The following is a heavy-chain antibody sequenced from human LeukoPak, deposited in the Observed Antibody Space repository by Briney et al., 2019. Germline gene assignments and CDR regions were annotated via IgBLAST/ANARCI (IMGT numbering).Heavy chain of an antibody. Sequence: SETLSLTCAVYGGSFSGYYWSWIRQPPGKGLEWIGEINHSGSTNYNPSLKSRVTISVDTSKNQFSLKLSSVTAADTAVYYCARDPKARRYFDLWGRGTLVTVSS. CDR2: INHSGST. V-gene: IGHV4-34*01. CDR1: GGSFSGYY. CDR3: ARDPKARRYFDL. J-gene: IGHJ2*01.